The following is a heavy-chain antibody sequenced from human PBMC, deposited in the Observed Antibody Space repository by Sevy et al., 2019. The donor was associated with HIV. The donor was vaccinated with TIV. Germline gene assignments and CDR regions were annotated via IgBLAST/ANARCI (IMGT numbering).Heavy chain of an antibody. D-gene: IGHD3-9*01. CDR2: IKSKIDGETT. Sequence: GGSLRLSCAVSGLTFNNAWMNWVRQAPGTGLQWVGLIKSKIDGETTDYAAPVKGRFTMSRNDSKNTLFLQMNSLKIEDTAVYYCATAPGYYDSAPFDYWGPGTLVTVSS. V-gene: IGHV3-15*01. CDR1: GLTFNNAW. J-gene: IGHJ4*02. CDR3: ATAPGYYDSAPFDY.